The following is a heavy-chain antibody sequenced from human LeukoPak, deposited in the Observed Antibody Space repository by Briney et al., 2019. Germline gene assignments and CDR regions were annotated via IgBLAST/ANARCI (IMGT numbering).Heavy chain of an antibody. D-gene: IGHD3-22*01. J-gene: IGHJ4*02. CDR1: GGSISSYY. Sequence: SETLSLTCTVSGGSISSYYWSWIRQPPGKGLEWIGYIYYSGSTNYNPSLKSRVTISVDTSKNQFSLKLSSVTAADTAVYYCARAEAPYYYDSSGYYGYWGQGTLVTVSS. V-gene: IGHV4-59*01. CDR3: ARAEAPYYYDSSGYYGY. CDR2: IYYSGST.